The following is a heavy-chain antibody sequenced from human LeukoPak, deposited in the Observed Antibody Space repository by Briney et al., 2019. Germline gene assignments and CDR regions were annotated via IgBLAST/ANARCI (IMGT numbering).Heavy chain of an antibody. Sequence: GGSLRLSCAASGFTFSSYGMHWVRQAPGKGLEWVAFIRYDGGNKYYADSVKGRFTISRDNSKNTLYLQMNSLRAEDTAVYYCARSPKYDFWSGYYTGYHYYYLDVWGKGTTVTVSS. J-gene: IGHJ6*03. CDR2: IRYDGGNK. CDR3: ARSPKYDFWSGYYTGYHYYYLDV. V-gene: IGHV3-30*02. D-gene: IGHD3-3*01. CDR1: GFTFSSYG.